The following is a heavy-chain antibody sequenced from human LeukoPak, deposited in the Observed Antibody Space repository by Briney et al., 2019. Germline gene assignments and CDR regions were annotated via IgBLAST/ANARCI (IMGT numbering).Heavy chain of an antibody. Sequence: KSSETLSLTCGVSGGSISSYYWSWIRQPPGKGLEWIGYIYYSRRTNYNPSLKSRVTISVDTSKNQFSLKLSSVTAADTAVYYCARGMYFYDNSGSMIDAFDIWGQGTMVTVSS. CDR1: GGSISSYY. D-gene: IGHD3-22*01. V-gene: IGHV4-59*01. CDR3: ARGMYFYDNSGSMIDAFDI. CDR2: IYYSRRT. J-gene: IGHJ3*02.